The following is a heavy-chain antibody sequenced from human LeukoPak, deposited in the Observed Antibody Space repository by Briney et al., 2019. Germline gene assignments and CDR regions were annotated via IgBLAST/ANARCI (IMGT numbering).Heavy chain of an antibody. Sequence: GGSLRLSCAASGFTFNTYGMHWVRQAPGKGLEWVAFIRYDGSNKYYADSVKGRFTISRDNAKNSLYLQMNSLRAEDTAVYYCARDPATTVTTSGDAEDYWGQGTLVTVSS. CDR3: ARDPATTVTTSGDAEDY. J-gene: IGHJ4*02. CDR2: IRYDGSNK. D-gene: IGHD4-17*01. CDR1: GFTFNTYG. V-gene: IGHV3-30*02.